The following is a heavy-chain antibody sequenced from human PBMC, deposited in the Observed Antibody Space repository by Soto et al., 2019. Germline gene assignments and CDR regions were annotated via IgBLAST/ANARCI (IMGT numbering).Heavy chain of an antibody. CDR1: GFTFSGSW. V-gene: IGHV3-7*01. D-gene: IGHD3-16*01. CDR2: IKEDGSEK. CDR3: ASLGRHG. Sequence: VGSLTLSCTASGFTFSGSWMDWVRQAPGKGPEWVANIKEDGSEKNYVDSVKGRFTISRDNARNSLYLQMNSLRAEDTAVYFCASLGRHGWGQGTTVTVSS. J-gene: IGHJ6*02.